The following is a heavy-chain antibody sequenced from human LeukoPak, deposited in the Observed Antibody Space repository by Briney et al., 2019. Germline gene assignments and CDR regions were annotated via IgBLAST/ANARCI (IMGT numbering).Heavy chain of an antibody. CDR1: GGTFSSYT. CDR2: IIPILGIA. CDR3: ARGHYDILTGYWYYMDV. Sequence: SVKVSCKASGGTFSSYTISWVRQAPGQGLEWMGRIIPILGIANYAQKFQGRVTITADKSTSTAYMELSSLRSEDTAVYYCARGHYDILTGYWYYMDVWGKGTTVTVSS. J-gene: IGHJ6*03. V-gene: IGHV1-69*02. D-gene: IGHD3-9*01.